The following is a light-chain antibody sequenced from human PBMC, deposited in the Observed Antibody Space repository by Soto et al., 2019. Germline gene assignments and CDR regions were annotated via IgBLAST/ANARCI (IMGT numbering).Light chain of an antibody. CDR2: GAS. V-gene: IGKV3-15*01. Sequence: EIVMTQSPATLSVSPAERVSLSCRASQSVSSNLAWYQQKPGQAPRLLFYGASTRATGIPARFSGSGSGTEFTLIISSLQSEDFAVYYCQQYNKWPLTFGGGTKVENK. J-gene: IGKJ4*01. CDR3: QQYNKWPLT. CDR1: QSVSSN.